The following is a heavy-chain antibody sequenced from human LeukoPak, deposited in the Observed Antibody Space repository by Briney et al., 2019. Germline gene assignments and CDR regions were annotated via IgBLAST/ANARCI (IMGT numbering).Heavy chain of an antibody. CDR2: VFYGGNT. D-gene: IGHD5/OR15-5a*01. V-gene: IGHV4-39*07. Sequence: PSETLSLTCTVSGGSISSTTSYWVWLRQPPGRGLVWIGSVFYGGNTFYIPSLKGRGPISMDASKNHFSLRLSSTTAADTAVYYCAKDMGGLYVENWGQGTLVTVSS. J-gene: IGHJ4*02. CDR1: GGSISSTTSY. CDR3: AKDMGGLYVEN.